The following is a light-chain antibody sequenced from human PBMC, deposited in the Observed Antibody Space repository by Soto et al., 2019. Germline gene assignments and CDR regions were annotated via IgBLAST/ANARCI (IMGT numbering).Light chain of an antibody. CDR3: QVWDSSSDHRV. J-gene: IGLJ2*01. Sequence: YELTQPPSVSVAPGKTARITCGGTNIGSKSVHWYQQKPGQAPVLVIYYDSDRPSGIPERFSGSNSGNTATLTISRVEAGDEADYYCQVWDSSSDHRVFGGGTKLTVL. CDR1: NIGSKS. V-gene: IGLV3-21*04. CDR2: YDS.